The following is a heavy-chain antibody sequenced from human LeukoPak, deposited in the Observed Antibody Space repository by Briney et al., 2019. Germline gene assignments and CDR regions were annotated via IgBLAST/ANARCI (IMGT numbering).Heavy chain of an antibody. Sequence: PSETLSLTCTVSGGSISSYYWSWIRQPPGKGLEWIGYIYYSGSTNYNPSLKSRVTISVDTSKNQFSLKLSSVTAADTAVYYCARVAQYSNYIDYWGQGTLVTVSS. V-gene: IGHV4-59*01. J-gene: IGHJ4*02. CDR3: ARVAQYSNYIDY. D-gene: IGHD4-11*01. CDR1: GGSISSYY. CDR2: IYYSGST.